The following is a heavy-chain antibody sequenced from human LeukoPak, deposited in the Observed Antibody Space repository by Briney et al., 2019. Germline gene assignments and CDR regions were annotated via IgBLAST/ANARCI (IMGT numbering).Heavy chain of an antibody. D-gene: IGHD6-25*01. V-gene: IGHV4-59*01. CDR3: ARGSSGNAFDI. CDR2: IYYSGST. Sequence: PSETLSLTCTVSGASISSYYWSWIRQPPGKGLEWIGYIYYSGSTNYNPSLKSRVTISVDTSKNQFSLKLSSVTAADTAVYYCARGSSGNAFDIWGQGTMVTVSS. CDR1: GASISSYY. J-gene: IGHJ3*02.